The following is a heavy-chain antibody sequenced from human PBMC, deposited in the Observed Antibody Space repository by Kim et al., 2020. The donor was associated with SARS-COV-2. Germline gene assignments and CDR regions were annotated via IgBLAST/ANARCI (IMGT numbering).Heavy chain of an antibody. V-gene: IGHV4-59*01. D-gene: IGHD1-1*01. J-gene: IGHJ3*02. CDR1: GGSISSYY. CDR2: IYYSGST. Sequence: SETLSLTCTVSGGSISSYYWSWIRQPPGKGLEWIGYIYYSGSTNYNPSLKSRVTISVDASKNQFSLKLSSVTAADTAVYYCARVLRAPNAGTVDGAFDIWGQGTMVTVSS. CDR3: ARVLRAPNAGTVDGAFDI.